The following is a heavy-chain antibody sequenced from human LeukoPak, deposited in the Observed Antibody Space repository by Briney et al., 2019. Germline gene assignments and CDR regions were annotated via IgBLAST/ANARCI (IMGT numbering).Heavy chain of an antibody. CDR2: IYYSGST. CDR1: GGSIINSY. CDR3: ARSGYGYDY. D-gene: IGHD5-12*01. Sequence: SETLSLTCTVSGGSIINSYWSWIRQPPGKGLEWIGYIYYSGSTYYNPSLKSRVTISVDTSKNQFSLKLSSVTAADTAVYYCARSGYGYDYWGQGTLVTVSS. V-gene: IGHV4-30-4*01. J-gene: IGHJ4*02.